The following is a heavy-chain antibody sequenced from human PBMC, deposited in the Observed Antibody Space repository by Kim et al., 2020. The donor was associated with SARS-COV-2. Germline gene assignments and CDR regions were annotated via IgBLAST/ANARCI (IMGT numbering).Heavy chain of an antibody. CDR1: GGSISSYY. D-gene: IGHD3-3*01. J-gene: IGHJ5*02. CDR3: ARSQPGGYDFWSGYQNNWFDP. CDR2: IYYSGST. Sequence: SETLSLTYTVSGGSISSYYWSWIRQPPGKGLEWIGYIYYSGSTNYNPSLKSRVTISVDTSKNQFSVKLSSVTAADTAVYYCARSQPGGYDFWSGYQNNWFDPWGQGTLVTVSS. V-gene: IGHV4-59*01.